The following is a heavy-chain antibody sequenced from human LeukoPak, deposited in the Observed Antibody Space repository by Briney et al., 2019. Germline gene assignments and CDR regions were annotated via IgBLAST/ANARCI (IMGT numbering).Heavy chain of an antibody. CDR1: GGSISSYY. J-gene: IGHJ3*02. Sequence: PSETLSLTCTVSGGSISSYYWSWIRQPPGKGLEWIGYIYYSGSTNYNPSLKSRVTISVDTSKNQFSLKLSSVTAADTAVYYCAKYSGSYSTRDAFDIWGQGTMVTVSS. V-gene: IGHV4-59*01. CDR3: AKYSGSYSTRDAFDI. CDR2: IYYSGST. D-gene: IGHD1-26*01.